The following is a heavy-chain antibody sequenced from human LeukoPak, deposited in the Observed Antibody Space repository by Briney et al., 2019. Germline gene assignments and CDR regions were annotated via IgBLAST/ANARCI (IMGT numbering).Heavy chain of an antibody. D-gene: IGHD2-2*01. CDR1: GFSVSSYY. Sequence: GGSLRLSCAASGFSVSSYYMSWVRQAPGKGLEWVSVIHSGGTTYYLDSVKGRFIISRDNSKNTLFLQMNSLRVEDTAVYYCARYEYQLLGAFDIWGQGTMVTVSS. CDR3: ARYEYQLLGAFDI. J-gene: IGHJ3*02. CDR2: IHSGGTT. V-gene: IGHV3-66*01.